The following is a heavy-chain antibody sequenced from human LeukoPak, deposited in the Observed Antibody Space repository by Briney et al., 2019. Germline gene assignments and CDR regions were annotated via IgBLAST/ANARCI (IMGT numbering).Heavy chain of an antibody. Sequence: GGSLRLSCAASGFTFSSYSMTWVRQTPGKGLEWVANIKVDGSEKYYVDAVKGRFTISRDNAKDSLYLQMNGLRAEDTAIYYCARAQWTAFDYYYYMDVWGKGTTVTVSS. CDR3: ARAQWTAFDYYYYMDV. CDR2: IKVDGSEK. CDR1: GFTFSSYS. J-gene: IGHJ6*03. D-gene: IGHD3/OR15-3a*01. V-gene: IGHV3-7*01.